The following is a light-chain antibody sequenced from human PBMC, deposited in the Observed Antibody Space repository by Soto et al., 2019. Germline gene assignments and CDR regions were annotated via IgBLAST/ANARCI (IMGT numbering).Light chain of an antibody. CDR3: QQDNSFPST. CDR2: DAS. V-gene: IGKV1-5*01. J-gene: IGKJ3*01. CDR1: QSISSW. Sequence: DIQMTQSPSTLSASVGDRVTITCRASQSISSWLAWYQQKPGKAPKLLIYDASSLESGVPSRFSVTGSGTEFTLTISSLQPDAFATYYCQQDNSFPSTVGPGTKVDIK.